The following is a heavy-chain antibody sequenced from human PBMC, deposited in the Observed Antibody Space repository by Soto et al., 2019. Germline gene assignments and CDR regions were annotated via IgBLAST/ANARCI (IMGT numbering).Heavy chain of an antibody. Sequence: GGSLRLSCAASGFTFSISGMDWVCQAPGKGLEWVAVISYDGSNKYYADSVKGRFTISRDNSKNTLYLQMNSLRAEDTAVYYCAKDGPRSYYDSSGYYPIYYFDYWGQGTLVTVSS. CDR1: GFTFSISG. D-gene: IGHD3-22*01. CDR2: ISYDGSNK. V-gene: IGHV3-30*18. J-gene: IGHJ4*02. CDR3: AKDGPRSYYDSSGYYPIYYFDY.